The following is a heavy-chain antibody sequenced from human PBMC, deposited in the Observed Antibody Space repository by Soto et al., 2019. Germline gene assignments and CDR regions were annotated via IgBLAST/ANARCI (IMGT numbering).Heavy chain of an antibody. CDR1: GFTFSSYA. V-gene: IGHV3-23*01. J-gene: IGHJ4*02. CDR3: ANRRGAGGHFDY. D-gene: IGHD2-15*01. Sequence: DVQLLESGGGLVQPEGSLRLSCAASGFTFSSYAMGWVRQGPGKGLEGVAVVSIGGSTHYADSVRGRFTISRDNSNYTLSLQMNSLTAEDTAVYFCANRRGAGGHFDYGGQGALVTVSS. CDR2: VSIGGST.